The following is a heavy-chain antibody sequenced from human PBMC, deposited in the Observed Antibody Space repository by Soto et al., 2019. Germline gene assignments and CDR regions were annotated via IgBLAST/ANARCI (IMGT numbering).Heavy chain of an antibody. V-gene: IGHV4-31*03. CDR1: GGSISSGGYY. D-gene: IGHD3-9*01. CDR2: IYYSGST. J-gene: IGHJ3*02. Sequence: SETLSLTCTVSGGSISSGGYYWSWIRQHPGKGLEWIGYIYYSGSTYYNPSLKSRVTISVDTSKNRFSLKLSSVTAADTAVYYCARGPEYDMLSGPPHAFDIWGQGTMVTLSS. CDR3: ARGPEYDMLSGPPHAFDI.